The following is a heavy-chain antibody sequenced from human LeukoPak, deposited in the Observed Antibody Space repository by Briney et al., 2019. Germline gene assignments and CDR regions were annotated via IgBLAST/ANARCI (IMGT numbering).Heavy chain of an antibody. J-gene: IGHJ6*03. CDR2: ICGSGGST. Sequence: GGSLRLSCAASGFTFSSYDMSWVRQAPGKGLEWVTGICGSGGSTYYADSVKGLFTISRDNSKNTLYLQMHSLRAEDTGVYFCAKSFLGFYYDGSSYLSPYYYYMDVWGKGTTVTISS. V-gene: IGHV3-23*01. CDR1: GFTFSSYD. D-gene: IGHD3-22*01. CDR3: AKSFLGFYYDGSSYLSPYYYYMDV.